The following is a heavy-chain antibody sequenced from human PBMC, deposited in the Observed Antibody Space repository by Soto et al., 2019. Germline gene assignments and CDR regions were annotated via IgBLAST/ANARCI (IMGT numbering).Heavy chain of an antibody. J-gene: IGHJ4*02. V-gene: IGHV3-48*02. CDR2: ISSSTSTI. D-gene: IGHD3-22*01. CDR1: GFLFSSYS. Sequence: GGSLRLSCAASGFLFSSYSMNWVRQAPGKGLEWVSYISSSTSTIYYADSVKGRFTISRDNAKNSLYLQMNSLRDEDTAVYYCARETASDSSGFDYWGRGTLVTVS. CDR3: ARETASDSSGFDY.